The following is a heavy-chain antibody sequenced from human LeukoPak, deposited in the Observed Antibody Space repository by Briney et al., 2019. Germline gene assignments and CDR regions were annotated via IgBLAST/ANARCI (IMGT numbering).Heavy chain of an antibody. J-gene: IGHJ1*01. CDR2: ISSDGSNK. CDR3: AKDRVSSGWYEYYQY. Sequence: GGSLRLSCAASGFTFSSYGMHWVRQAPGKGLEWVAVISSDGSNKYYADSVKGRVTISRDNSKNTLYLQMNSLRTEDTAVYYCAKDRVSSGWYEYYQYWGQGTLVTVSS. D-gene: IGHD6-19*01. CDR1: GFTFSSYG. V-gene: IGHV3-30*18.